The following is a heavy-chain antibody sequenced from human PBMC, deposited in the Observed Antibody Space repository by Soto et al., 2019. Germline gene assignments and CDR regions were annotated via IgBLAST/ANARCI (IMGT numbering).Heavy chain of an antibody. V-gene: IGHV3-53*01. J-gene: IGHJ3*01. Sequence: DVQLVESGGGLIHRGGSLRLSCAVVGMTVSGKKYVAWVRQAPGKGLEWVSGVYDADGKYYADPVKGRFTTSRGSSKTIVYLEMNDLGPEDTAIYYCATWLQREHAYDVWGQGTTVTVSS. CDR3: ATWLQREHAYDV. CDR1: GMTVSGKKY. CDR2: VYDADGK. D-gene: IGHD1-1*01.